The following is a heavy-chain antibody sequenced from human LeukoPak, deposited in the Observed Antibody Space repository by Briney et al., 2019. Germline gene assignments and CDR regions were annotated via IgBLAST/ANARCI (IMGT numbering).Heavy chain of an antibody. CDR3: ARCGGYEGYAFDI. J-gene: IGHJ3*02. D-gene: IGHD5-12*01. CDR2: IRYDGSNK. V-gene: IGHV3-30*02. CDR1: GFTFSNYG. Sequence: SGGSLRLSCAASGFTFSNYGMHWVRQAPGKGLEWVAFIRYDGSNKYYADSVKGRFTISRDNSKNTLYLQMNSLRAEDTAVYYCARCGGYEGYAFDIWGQGTMVTVSS.